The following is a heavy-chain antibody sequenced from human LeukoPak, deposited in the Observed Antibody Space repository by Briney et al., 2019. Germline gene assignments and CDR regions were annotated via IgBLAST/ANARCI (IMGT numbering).Heavy chain of an antibody. CDR2: IIRSSNYI. CDR1: GFTFSSYS. Sequence: GGSLRLSCAASGFTFSSYSMNWVRQAPGKGLEWVSSIIRSSNYIYYADSVKGRFTISRDNAKNSLYLQINSLRAEDTSVYYCARGENNYGYYYFDYWGQGTLVTVSS. D-gene: IGHD5-24*01. J-gene: IGHJ4*02. V-gene: IGHV3-21*01. CDR3: ARGENNYGYYYFDY.